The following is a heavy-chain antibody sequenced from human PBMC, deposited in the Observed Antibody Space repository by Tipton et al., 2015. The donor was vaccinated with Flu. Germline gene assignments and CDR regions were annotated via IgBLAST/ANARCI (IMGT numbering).Heavy chain of an antibody. Sequence: TLSLTCTVSGGSISSSSYYWGWIRQPPGKGLEWIGSIYYSGSTYYNPSLKSRVTISVDTSKNQFSLKLSSVTAADTAVYYCARLEDWFDPWGQGTLVTVSS. CDR3: ARLEDWFDP. CDR1: GGSISSSSYY. CDR2: IYYSGST. V-gene: IGHV4-39*01. D-gene: IGHD3-3*01. J-gene: IGHJ5*02.